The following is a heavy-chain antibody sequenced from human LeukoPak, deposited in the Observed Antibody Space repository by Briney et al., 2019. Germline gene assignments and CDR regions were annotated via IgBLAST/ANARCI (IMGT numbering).Heavy chain of an antibody. Sequence: SETLSLTCAVSGGSISTYYWSWIRQPPGKGLEWIGYAYYSGSTNYNPSLMGRVTISIDTSKNQFSLKLSSVTAADTAVYYCARGVNWIDPWGQGTLVTVSS. D-gene: IGHD6-13*01. CDR3: ARGVNWIDP. V-gene: IGHV4-59*01. J-gene: IGHJ5*02. CDR1: GGSISTYY. CDR2: AYYSGST.